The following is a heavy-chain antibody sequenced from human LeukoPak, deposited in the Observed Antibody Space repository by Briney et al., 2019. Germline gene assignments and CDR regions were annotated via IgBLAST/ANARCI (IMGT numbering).Heavy chain of an antibody. CDR3: ARGYYYDSSGYYPAFDI. J-gene: IGHJ3*02. CDR2: LYTSGST. CDR1: GGSISGNY. V-gene: IGHV4-4*07. D-gene: IGHD3-22*01. Sequence: PSETLSLTCTVSGGSISGNYWTWIRQPAGKGLEWIERLYTSGSTNYNPSLKSRVTMSVDTSKNQFSLKLSSVTAADTAVYYCARGYYYDSSGYYPAFDIWGQGTMVTVSS.